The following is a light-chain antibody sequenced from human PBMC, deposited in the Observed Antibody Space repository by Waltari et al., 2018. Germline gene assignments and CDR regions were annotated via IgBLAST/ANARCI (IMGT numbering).Light chain of an antibody. CDR1: QSIIKS. CDR2: AAS. CDR3: QQGYGSLTWT. V-gene: IGKV1-39*01. J-gene: IGKJ1*01. Sequence: DIQMTQSPSSLSASIGDRVTITCRASQSIIKSLNWYQKKPGKAPKLLIYAASTLQSGGPSRFSGTGSGTDFVLTISSLQPEELATDYCQQGYGSLTWTFGQGTKVEI.